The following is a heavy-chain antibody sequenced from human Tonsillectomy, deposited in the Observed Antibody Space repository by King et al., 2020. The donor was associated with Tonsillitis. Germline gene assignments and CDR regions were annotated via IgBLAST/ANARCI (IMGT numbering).Heavy chain of an antibody. J-gene: IGHJ4*02. D-gene: IGHD5-12*01. CDR1: GFTFSTYA. V-gene: IGHV3-23*04. CDR3: AKGVDIVATGQGVFDY. CDR2: ISGSGGNT. Sequence: VQLVESGGGLVQPGGSLRLSCAASGFTFSTYAMTWVRQAPGKGLEWVSAISGSGGNTYYADSVKGRFTISRDNSKNTLYLQMNSLRAGDTAVYYCAKGVDIVATGQGVFDYWGQGTLFTVSS.